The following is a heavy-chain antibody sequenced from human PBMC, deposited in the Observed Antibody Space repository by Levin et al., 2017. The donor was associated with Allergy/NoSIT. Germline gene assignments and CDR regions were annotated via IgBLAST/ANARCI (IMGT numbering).Heavy chain of an antibody. CDR1: GDSFSPYY. CDR3: ARAWGYSI. CDR2: IYYSGST. Sequence: SETLSLTCTVSGDSFSPYYWSWIRQPPGKGLEWIGYIYYSGSTNYNPSLKSRVTMSVDTSKNQFSLKLTSVTAADTAVYYCARAWGYSIWGQGTMVTVSS. J-gene: IGHJ3*02. V-gene: IGHV4-59*01. D-gene: IGHD5-12*01.